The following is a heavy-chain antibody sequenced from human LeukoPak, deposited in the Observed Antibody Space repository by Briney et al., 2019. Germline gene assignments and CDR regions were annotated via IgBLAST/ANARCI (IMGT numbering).Heavy chain of an antibody. CDR2: ISGSGGST. CDR1: GFTFSSYA. V-gene: IGHV3-23*01. D-gene: IGHD3-22*01. CDR3: ARAKREDDSSGYYYNY. J-gene: IGHJ4*02. Sequence: GRSLRLSCAASGFTFSSYAMSWVRQAPGKGLEWVSAISGSGGSTYYADSVKSRFTISRDNSKNTLYLQMNSLRAEDTAVYYCARAKREDDSSGYYYNYWGQGTLVTVSS.